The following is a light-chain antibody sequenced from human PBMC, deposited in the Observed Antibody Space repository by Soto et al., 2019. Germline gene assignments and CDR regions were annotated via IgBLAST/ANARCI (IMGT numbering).Light chain of an antibody. CDR2: AAS. J-gene: IGKJ4*01. CDR1: QTINNS. V-gene: IGKV3-15*01. CDR3: QHYNSGPYT. Sequence: EIEMTQSPATLSLSLGERATLTCRASQTINNSLAWYQQKPGKVPKLLIYAASTRDSGVPARFSGSGSGTDFTLTISSLQPEDFAAYYCQHYNSGPYTFGRGTKVDIK.